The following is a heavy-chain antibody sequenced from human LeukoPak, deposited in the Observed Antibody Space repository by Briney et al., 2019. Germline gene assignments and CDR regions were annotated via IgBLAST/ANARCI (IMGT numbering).Heavy chain of an antibody. V-gene: IGHV4-59*01. Sequence: VKPSETLSLTCTVSGGSISSYYWSWIRQPPGKGLEWIGYIYYSGSTNYNPSLKSRVTISVDTSKNHFSLKLSSVTAADTAVYYCASARRRGSYYYYYYYMDVWGKGTTVTVSS. CDR1: GGSISSYY. CDR3: ASARRRGSYYYYYYYMDV. D-gene: IGHD5-12*01. J-gene: IGHJ6*03. CDR2: IYYSGST.